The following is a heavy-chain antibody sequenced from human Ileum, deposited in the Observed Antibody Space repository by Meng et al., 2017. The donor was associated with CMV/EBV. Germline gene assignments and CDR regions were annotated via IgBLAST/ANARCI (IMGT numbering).Heavy chain of an antibody. Sequence: QVQLPQGGAGLLKPSETPSLTCAVFGGSFTDYYWTWFRQSPGKGLEWIGENTHSGRAYYSSSLTGRATISVDMSKYQFSLKLPSVTAADTAIYYCARGLASGWPDYWGQGTLVTVSS. CDR3: ARGLASGWPDY. J-gene: IGHJ4*02. CDR2: NTHSGRA. V-gene: IGHV4-34*01. CDR1: GGSFTDYY. D-gene: IGHD3-10*01.